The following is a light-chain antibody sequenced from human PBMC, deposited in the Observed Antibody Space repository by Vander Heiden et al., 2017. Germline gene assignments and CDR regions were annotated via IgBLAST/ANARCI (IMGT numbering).Light chain of an antibody. V-gene: IGKV1-16*01. Sequence: DTQLTTSPSSLSASVGDRVTITCRASQGIRNHLGWFQQKPGKAPKSLIYYASNLQSGVPSRFSGSGSGTDFTLTISSLQPEDFATYYCQQYDSFPWTFGQGTNVEIK. CDR1: QGIRNH. CDR2: YAS. CDR3: QQYDSFPWT. J-gene: IGKJ1*01.